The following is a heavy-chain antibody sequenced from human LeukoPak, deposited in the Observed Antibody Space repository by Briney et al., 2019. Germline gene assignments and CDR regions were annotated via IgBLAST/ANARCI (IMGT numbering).Heavy chain of an antibody. D-gene: IGHD3-22*01. Sequence: GRSLRLSCAASGFTFTSYGMHWVRQAPGKGLEWVAVIWYDGSNKYYADSVKGRFTISRDNSKNTLYLQMNSLRAEDTAVYYCARVSFYDSSGYYPPDYWGQGTLVTVSS. V-gene: IGHV3-33*08. CDR1: GFTFTSYG. CDR2: IWYDGSNK. J-gene: IGHJ4*02. CDR3: ARVSFYDSSGYYPPDY.